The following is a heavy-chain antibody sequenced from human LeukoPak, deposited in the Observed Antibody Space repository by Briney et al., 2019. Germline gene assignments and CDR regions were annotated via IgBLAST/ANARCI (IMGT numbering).Heavy chain of an antibody. CDR2: IWFDGSNK. D-gene: IGHD3-16*01. CDR3: ARETDYPDALDF. J-gene: IGHJ3*01. V-gene: IGHV3-33*01. CDR1: GFTFSSYG. Sequence: PGGSLRLSCAASGFTFSSYGMHWVRQAPGKGLEWVAVIWFDGSNKFYADSVKGRFTISRDNSKNTLYLQMNSLRAEDTAVYYCARETDYPDALDFWGQGTMVTVSS.